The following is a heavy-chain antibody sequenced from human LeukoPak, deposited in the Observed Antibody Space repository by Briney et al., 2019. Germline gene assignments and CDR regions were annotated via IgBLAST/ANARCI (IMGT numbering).Heavy chain of an antibody. CDR1: GFTFSSYG. D-gene: IGHD5-12*01. CDR3: ARSGGYSGYDFQYYFDY. CDR2: IWYDGSNK. J-gene: IGHJ4*02. V-gene: IGHV3-33*01. Sequence: GGSLRLSCAASGFTFSSYGMHWVRQAPGKGLEWVAVIWYDGSNKYYADSVKGRFTISRDNSKNTLYLQMNSLRAEDTAVYYCARSGGYSGYDFQYYFDYRGQGTLVTVSS.